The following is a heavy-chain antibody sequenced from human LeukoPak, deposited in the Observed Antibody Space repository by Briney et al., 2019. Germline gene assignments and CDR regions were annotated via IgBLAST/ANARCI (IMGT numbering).Heavy chain of an antibody. CDR2: INPNSGGT. J-gene: IGHJ6*03. D-gene: IGHD2-21*01. Sequence: ASVKVSCKASGYTFTGYYMHWVRQAPGQGLEWMGWINPNSGGTNYAQKFQGRVTMTRDTSISTAYMELSRLRSDDTAVYYCARGWCGGGDCYYPYYYYMDVWGKGTTVTVSS. CDR1: GYTFTGYY. CDR3: ARGWCGGGDCYYPYYYYMDV. V-gene: IGHV1-2*02.